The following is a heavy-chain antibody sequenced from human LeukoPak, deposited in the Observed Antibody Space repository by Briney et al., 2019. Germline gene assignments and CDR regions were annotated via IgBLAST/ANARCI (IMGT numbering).Heavy chain of an antibody. CDR3: ARGSAAATRNYYYYYMDV. CDR2: IYTSGST. V-gene: IGHV4-61*02. Sequence: PSETLSLTCTVSGGSISSGNYYWSWIRQPAGKGREWIGGIYTSGSTNYTPSLKSRVTISVDTSKYQFSLKLNSVTAADTAVYYCARGSAAATRNYYYYYMDVWGKGTTVTISS. D-gene: IGHD2-15*01. CDR1: GGSISSGNYY. J-gene: IGHJ6*03.